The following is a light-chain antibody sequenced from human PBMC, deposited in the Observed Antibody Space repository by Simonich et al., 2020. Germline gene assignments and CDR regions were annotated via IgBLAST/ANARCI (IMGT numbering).Light chain of an antibody. J-gene: IGLJ2*01. V-gene: IGLV2-8*01. CDR3: SSYAGSNNLV. Sequence: QSALTQPPSASGSPGQSVTISCTGTSSDVGGYNYVSWYQQHPGKAPKLMIYEVSHRPSGVPDRSSGTTSGNTAPLPVSGLQAEDEADYYCSSYAGSNNLVFGGGTKLTVL. CDR2: EVS. CDR1: SSDVGGYNY.